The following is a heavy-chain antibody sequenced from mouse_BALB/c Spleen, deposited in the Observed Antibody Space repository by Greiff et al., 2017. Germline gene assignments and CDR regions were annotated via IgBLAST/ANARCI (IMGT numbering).Heavy chain of an antibody. Sequence: QVQLKESGPGLVAPSQSLSITCTVSGFSLTGYGVNWVRQPPGKGLEWLGMIWGDGSTDYNSALKSRLSISKDNSKSQVFLKMNSLQTDDTARYYCARDPGSTVANYWYFDVWGAGTTVTVSS. CDR1: GFSLTGYG. V-gene: IGHV2-6-7*01. J-gene: IGHJ1*01. CDR3: ARDPGSTVANYWYFDV. CDR2: IWGDGST. D-gene: IGHD1-1*01.